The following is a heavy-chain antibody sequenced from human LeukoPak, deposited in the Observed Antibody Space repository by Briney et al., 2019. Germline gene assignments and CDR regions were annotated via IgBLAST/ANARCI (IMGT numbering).Heavy chain of an antibody. CDR2: ISGSGGST. J-gene: IGHJ5*02. V-gene: IGHV3-23*01. D-gene: IGHD6-19*01. CDR1: GFSFDNFA. CDR3: AKAPQQWLVRSWFDP. Sequence: GGSLRLSCVASGFSFDNFAMNWVRQAPGKGLEWVSAISGSGGSTYYADSVKGRFTISRDNSKNTLYLQMNSLRAEDTAVYYCAKAPQQWLVRSWFDPWGQGTLVTVSS.